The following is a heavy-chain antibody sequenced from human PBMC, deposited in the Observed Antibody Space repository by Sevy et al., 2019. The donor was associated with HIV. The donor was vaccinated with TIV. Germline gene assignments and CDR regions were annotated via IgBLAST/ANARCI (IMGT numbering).Heavy chain of an antibody. CDR1: GYTFTDYY. Sequence: ASVKVSCKASGYTFTDYYLHWLRQAPGQGLEWMGWINPNTGATTYAQKFKGRVTMTRDTSMSTAFMDLTRVRSDDTAVYYGAKLLIVVDDGFDVWGQGTMVTVSS. J-gene: IGHJ3*01. CDR2: INPNTGAT. D-gene: IGHD3-22*01. CDR3: AKLLIVVDDGFDV. V-gene: IGHV1-2*02.